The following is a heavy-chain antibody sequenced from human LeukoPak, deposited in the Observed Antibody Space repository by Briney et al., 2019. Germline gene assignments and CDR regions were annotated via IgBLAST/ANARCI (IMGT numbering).Heavy chain of an antibody. CDR3: ARHFSEYQLLRGGFFDY. J-gene: IGHJ4*02. V-gene: IGHV4-38-2*01. CDR1: AYSISSGYY. D-gene: IGHD2-2*01. Sequence: KPSETLSLTCAVSAYSISSGYYWGWIRQHPGEGLEWIGNVYHSGSTYYNPSLRSRVTISVDTSKNQFSLKLNSVTAADTAVYYCARHFSEYQLLRGGFFDYWGQGTLVTVSS. CDR2: VYHSGST.